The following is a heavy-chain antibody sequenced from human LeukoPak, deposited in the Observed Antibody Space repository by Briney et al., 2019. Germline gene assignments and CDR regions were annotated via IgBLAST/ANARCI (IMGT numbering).Heavy chain of an antibody. CDR1: GYTFTAYD. CDR2: INPGSGVT. CDR3: AKDNYPYGSFDF. V-gene: IGHV1-2*02. J-gene: IGHJ4*02. Sequence: GASVKVSCKTSGYTFTAYDLHWVRQAPGQGLEWLGWINPGSGVTRYAQNFQGRVTITRDTSITTAYMDLGSLKSDDTAVYYCAKDNYPYGSFDFWGQGALVTVSS. D-gene: IGHD4-11*01.